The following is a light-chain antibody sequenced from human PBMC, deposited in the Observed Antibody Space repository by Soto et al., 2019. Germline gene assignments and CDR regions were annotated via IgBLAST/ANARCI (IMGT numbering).Light chain of an antibody. V-gene: IGLV1-44*01. CDR3: AAWDDSLNGYV. J-gene: IGLJ1*01. CDR1: SSNIGINT. Sequence: QSALTQPPSASGTPGQRVTISCSGSSSNIGINTVNWYQQLPGTAPKLLIYSNNQRPSGVPDRFSGSKSGTSASLAVSGLQSEAEADYYCAAWDDSLNGYVFGTGTKVTVL. CDR2: SNN.